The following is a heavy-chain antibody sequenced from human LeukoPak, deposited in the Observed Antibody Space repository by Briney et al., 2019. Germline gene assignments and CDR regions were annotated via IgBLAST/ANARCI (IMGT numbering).Heavy chain of an antibody. CDR1: GDIFSSNSAA. CDR2: TYYRSNLYN. Sequence: SQTLSLTCAVSGDIFSSNSAAWHWLRQSPSRGLERLVRTYYRSNLYNDYAVSVKSRITITPDTSKNQFSLQLNSVTPEDTAVYYCAREYSSSGLAFDYWGQGTLVTVSS. J-gene: IGHJ4*02. CDR3: AREYSSSGLAFDY. V-gene: IGHV6-1*01. D-gene: IGHD6-19*01.